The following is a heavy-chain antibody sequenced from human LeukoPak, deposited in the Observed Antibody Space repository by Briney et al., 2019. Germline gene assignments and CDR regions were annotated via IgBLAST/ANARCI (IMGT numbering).Heavy chain of an antibody. V-gene: IGHV4-30-2*01. J-gene: IGHJ2*01. Sequence: SETLSLTCAVSGGSISSGGYSWSWIRQPPGKGLEWIGYIYHSGSTYYNPSLKSRVTISVDRSKNQFSLKLSSVTAADTAVYYCARERLDDSSGYYWGYFDLWGRGTLVTVSS. CDR1: GGSISSGGYS. CDR2: IYHSGST. D-gene: IGHD3-22*01. CDR3: ARERLDDSSGYYWGYFDL.